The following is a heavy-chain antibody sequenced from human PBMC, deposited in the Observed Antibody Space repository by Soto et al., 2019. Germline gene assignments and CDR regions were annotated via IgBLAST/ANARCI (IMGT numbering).Heavy chain of an antibody. V-gene: IGHV2-26*01. Sequence: PTLVNPTETLTLTCTVSGFSLSNARMGVSWIRQPPGKALEWLAHIFSNDEKSYSTSLKSRLTISKDTSKSQVVLTMTNMDPVDTATYYCARYSSGWYDPYYYYGMDVWGQGTTVTVSS. J-gene: IGHJ6*02. CDR2: IFSNDEK. D-gene: IGHD6-19*01. CDR1: GFSLSNARMG. CDR3: ARYSSGWYDPYYYYGMDV.